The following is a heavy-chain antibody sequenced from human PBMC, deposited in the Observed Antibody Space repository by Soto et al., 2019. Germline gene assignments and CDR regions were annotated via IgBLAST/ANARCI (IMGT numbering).Heavy chain of an antibody. CDR2: ISGSGGST. D-gene: IGHD3-3*02. CDR1: GFSFTTYA. CDR3: ASPSLGTPYFDY. J-gene: IGHJ4*02. V-gene: IGHV3-23*01. Sequence: GGSLRLSCTASGFSFTTYAMKWVRQAPGKGLEWVSAISGSGGSTNYADSVKGRFTVSRDNSKNTVYLQMNSLRAEDTAVYYCASPSLGTPYFDYWGQGALVTVSS.